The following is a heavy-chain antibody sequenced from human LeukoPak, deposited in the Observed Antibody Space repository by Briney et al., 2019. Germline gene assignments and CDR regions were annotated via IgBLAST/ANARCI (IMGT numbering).Heavy chain of an antibody. V-gene: IGHV4-30-2*01. Sequence: SETLSLTCAVPGGSISSGGYSWSWIRQPPGKGLEWIGYIYHSGSTYYNPSLKSRVTISVDRSKNQFSLKLSSVTAADTVVYYCASSIRPRSFDYWGQGTLVTVSS. CDR1: GGSISSGGYS. CDR3: ASSIRPRSFDY. J-gene: IGHJ4*02. CDR2: IYHSGST.